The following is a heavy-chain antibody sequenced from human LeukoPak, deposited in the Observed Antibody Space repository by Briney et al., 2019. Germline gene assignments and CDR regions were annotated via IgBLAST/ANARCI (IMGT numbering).Heavy chain of an antibody. V-gene: IGHV4-39*01. CDR2: IYYSEST. CDR1: GGSISSSSYY. D-gene: IGHD6-13*01. Sequence: PSETLSLTCTVSGGSISSSSYYWGWIRQPPGKGLEWIGSIYYSESTYYNPSLKSRVTISVDTSKNQFSLKLSSVTAADTAVYYCAGTYSSSWDPDLPFDYWGQGTLVTVSS. CDR3: AGTYSSSWDPDLPFDY. J-gene: IGHJ4*02.